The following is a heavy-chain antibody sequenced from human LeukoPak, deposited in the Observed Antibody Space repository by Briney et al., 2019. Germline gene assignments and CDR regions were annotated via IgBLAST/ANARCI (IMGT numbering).Heavy chain of an antibody. CDR2: ISGSGGST. J-gene: IGHJ4*02. V-gene: IGHV3-23*01. CDR1: GFTFSSYA. CDR3: VRDNPRCCGVVPANIDDY. D-gene: IGHD2-15*01. Sequence: GGSLRLSCAASGFTFSSYAMSWVRQAPGKGLEWVSAISGSGGSTYYADSVRGRFTISRDNAKNSLHLQMHSLRAEDTAVYYCVRDNPRCCGVVPANIDDYWGQGTLVTVSS.